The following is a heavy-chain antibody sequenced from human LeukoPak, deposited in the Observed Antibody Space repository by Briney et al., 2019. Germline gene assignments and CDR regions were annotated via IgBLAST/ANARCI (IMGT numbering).Heavy chain of an antibody. D-gene: IGHD2-8*01. CDR3: ARHRRYCTNDVCYINRWFDP. CDR1: GGSISSYY. V-gene: IGHV4-59*08. CDR2: IYYSGST. J-gene: IGHJ5*02. Sequence: PSETLSLTCTVSGGSISSYYWSWIRHPQGKGLEWIGYIYYSGSTNYNPSLKSRVPISVDTSKNQFSLKLSSVTAADTAVYYCARHRRYCTNDVCYINRWFDPWGQGTLVTVSS.